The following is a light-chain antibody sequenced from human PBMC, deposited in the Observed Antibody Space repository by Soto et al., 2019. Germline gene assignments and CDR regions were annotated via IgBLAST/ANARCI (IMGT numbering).Light chain of an antibody. CDR1: QSVSSSY. CDR3: QQYGSSLWT. V-gene: IGKV3-20*01. J-gene: IGKJ1*01. Sequence: DIVLTQSPGTLSSSPGGRATLSCRASQSVSSSYLAWYQQKPGQAPRLLIYGASSRATGIPDRFSGSGSGTDFTLTISRLEPEDFAVYYCQQYGSSLWTFGQGTKVDIK. CDR2: GAS.